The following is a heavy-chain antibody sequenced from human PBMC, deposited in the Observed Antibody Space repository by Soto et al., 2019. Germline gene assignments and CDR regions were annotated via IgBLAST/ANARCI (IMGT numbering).Heavy chain of an antibody. CDR1: GFTFSSYA. J-gene: IGHJ4*02. D-gene: IGHD3-10*01. Sequence: EVQLLESGGGLVQPGGSLRLSCAASGFTFSSYAMNWVRQAPGKGLEWVSTISNSGDNTYYADSVKGRFTISRDNSKNTLYLQMNSLRAEDTAVYFCAKAFDDFYGSGSYYGVEWWGQGTLVTVSS. CDR2: ISNSGDNT. V-gene: IGHV3-23*01. CDR3: AKAFDDFYGSGSYYGVEW.